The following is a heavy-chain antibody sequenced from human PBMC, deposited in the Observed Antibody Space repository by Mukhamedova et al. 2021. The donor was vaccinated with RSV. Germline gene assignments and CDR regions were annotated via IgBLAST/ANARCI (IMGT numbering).Heavy chain of an antibody. V-gene: IGHV1-69*01. Sequence: GKVDYAQKFEARVTITADESTSTAYMDLSSLKSDDTAAYYCARRKTMSLNHQLHFDFWGQGTLVTVPS. CDR3: ARRKTMSLNHQLHFDF. D-gene: IGHD3-10*02. CDR2: GKV. J-gene: IGHJ4*02.